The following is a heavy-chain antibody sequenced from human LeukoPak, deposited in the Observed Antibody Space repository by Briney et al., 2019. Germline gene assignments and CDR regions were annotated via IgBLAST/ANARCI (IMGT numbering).Heavy chain of an antibody. D-gene: IGHD3-10*01. J-gene: IGHJ5*02. CDR1: GYTFTGYY. CDR2: INPNSGGT. Sequence: ATVKVSCKASGYTFTGYYMHWVRQAPGQGLEWMGWINPNSGGTNYAQKFQGRVTMTRDTSIRTAYMELSRLRSDDTAVYYCARANMVRGVGLFFDRNWFDPWGQGTLVTVSS. V-gene: IGHV1-2*02. CDR3: ARANMVRGVGLFFDRNWFDP.